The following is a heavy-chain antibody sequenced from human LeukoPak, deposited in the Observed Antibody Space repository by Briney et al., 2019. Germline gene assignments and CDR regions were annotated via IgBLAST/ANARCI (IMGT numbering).Heavy chain of an antibody. CDR3: ARAAYASSPDY. J-gene: IGHJ4*02. CDR1: GFTFSIYS. Sequence: GGTLRLSCAASGFTFSIYSMNWVRQAPGKGLEWVTYISPSSSDIYSADSVKGRFTISRDNAKNSLYLQMNSLRGEDTAVYYCARAAYASSPDYWGQGTLVTVSS. V-gene: IGHV3-48*01. D-gene: IGHD2-2*01. CDR2: ISPSSSDI.